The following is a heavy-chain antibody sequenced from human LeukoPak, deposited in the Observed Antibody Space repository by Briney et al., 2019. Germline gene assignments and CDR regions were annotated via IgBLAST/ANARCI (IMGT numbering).Heavy chain of an antibody. J-gene: IGHJ4*02. CDR1: GFTFDDYA. CDR2: ISWNSGSI. D-gene: IGHD3-22*01. Sequence: PGGSLRLSCAASGFTFDDYAMHWVRQAPGKGLEWVSGISWNSGSIGYADSVKGRFTISRDNAKNSLYLQMNSLRAEDTALYYCAKDSGDSSGYYYVGVAYYFDYWGQGTLVTVSS. V-gene: IGHV3-9*01. CDR3: AKDSGDSSGYYYVGVAYYFDY.